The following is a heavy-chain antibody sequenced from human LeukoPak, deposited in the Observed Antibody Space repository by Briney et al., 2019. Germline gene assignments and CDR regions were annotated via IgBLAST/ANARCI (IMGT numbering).Heavy chain of an antibody. D-gene: IGHD6-19*01. V-gene: IGHV4-39*07. J-gene: IGHJ4*02. CDR3: ARDSSGY. CDR1: GGSISSSSYY. CDR2: IYYSGST. Sequence: SETLSLTCTVSGGSISSSSYYWGWIRQPPGKGLEWIGSIYYSGSTYYNPSLKSRVTISVDTSKNQFSLKLSSVTAADTAVYYCARDSSGYWGQGTLVTVSS.